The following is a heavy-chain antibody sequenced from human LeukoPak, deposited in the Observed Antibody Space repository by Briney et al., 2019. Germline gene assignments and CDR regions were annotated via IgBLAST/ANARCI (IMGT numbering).Heavy chain of an antibody. Sequence: GGSLRLSYESSEFTFSSYSMNWVRQAPGKGLEMGSYIYSSSSIIHYADSVKGRFTISRDNAKNSLYLQMNSLRAADTAVYYCARRNSCSDFFEDRGPRVLVTV. V-gene: IGHV3-48*01. D-gene: IGHD2-15*01. CDR3: ARRNSCSDFFED. CDR1: EFTFSSYS. J-gene: IGHJ4*02. CDR2: IYSSSSII.